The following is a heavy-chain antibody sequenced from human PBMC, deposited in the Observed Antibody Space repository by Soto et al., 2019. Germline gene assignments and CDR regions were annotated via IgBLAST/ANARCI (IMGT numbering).Heavy chain of an antibody. J-gene: IGHJ5*02. Sequence: GASVKVSCKAAGYTFTSYAMHWVRQAPGQRLEWMGWINAGNGNTKYSQKFQGRVTITRDTSASTAYMELSSLRSEDTAVYYCARAPESHYDFWSGYSDNWFDPWGQGTLVTVSS. V-gene: IGHV1-3*01. D-gene: IGHD3-3*01. CDR3: ARAPESHYDFWSGYSDNWFDP. CDR1: GYTFTSYA. CDR2: INAGNGNT.